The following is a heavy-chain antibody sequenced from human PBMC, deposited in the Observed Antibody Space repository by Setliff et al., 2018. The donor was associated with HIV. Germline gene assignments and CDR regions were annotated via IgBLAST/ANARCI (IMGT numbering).Heavy chain of an antibody. V-gene: IGHV4-39*07. D-gene: IGHD3-9*01. J-gene: IGHJ4*02. CDR2: IYHSGRT. CDR3: ARDQPQDYDSLTGYYTGRYFDY. Sequence: PSETLSLTCTVSGGSISSNSYYWGWIRQPPGKGLEWIGSIYHSGRTYYNPSLKSRVTISVDTSKNQFSLKLTSVTAADTAVYYCARDQPQDYDSLTGYYTGRYFDYWGQGTLVTVSS. CDR1: GGSISSNSYY.